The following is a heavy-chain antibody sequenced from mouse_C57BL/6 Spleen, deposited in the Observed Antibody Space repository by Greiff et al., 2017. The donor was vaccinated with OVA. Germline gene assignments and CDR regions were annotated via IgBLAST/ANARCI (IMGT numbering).Heavy chain of an antibody. V-gene: IGHV1-50*01. CDR3: ASSYGNYVDY. CDR2: IDTSDSYT. CDR1: GYTFTSYW. J-gene: IGHJ2*01. D-gene: IGHD2-1*01. Sequence: QVQLQQPGAELVKPGASVKLSCKASGYTFTSYWMQWVNQRPGQGLEWIGEIDTSDSYTNYNQKFKGQATLTVDTSSSTAYIQLSSLTSEDSAVYYCASSYGNYVDYWGQGTTLTVSS.